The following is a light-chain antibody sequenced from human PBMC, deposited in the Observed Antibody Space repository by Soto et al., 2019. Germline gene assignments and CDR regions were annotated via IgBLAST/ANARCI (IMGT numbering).Light chain of an antibody. CDR2: DVT. Sequence: VLTQPRSVSGSPGQSVTISCTATTNDFGTYKYVSWYQQHPDKAPKLMIYDVTKRPSGVPDRFSASKSDNTASLTISGLQPDDEAHYYCCSYAGTYNFVFGTGTKVTVL. V-gene: IGLV2-11*01. J-gene: IGLJ1*01. CDR3: CSYAGTYNFV. CDR1: TNDFGTYKY.